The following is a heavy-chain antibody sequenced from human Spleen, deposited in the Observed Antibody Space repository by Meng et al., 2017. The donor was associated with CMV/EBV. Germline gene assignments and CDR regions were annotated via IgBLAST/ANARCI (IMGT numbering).Heavy chain of an antibody. CDR1: GFTFSAYY. V-gene: IGHV3-11*01. Sequence: CAASGFTFSAYYMSWIRQGPGKGLEWVSYISSSGSTIYYADSVKGRFTISRDNAKNSLYLQMNSLRAEDTAVYYCARAGCGGDCPLGYWGQGTLVTVSS. D-gene: IGHD2-21*02. J-gene: IGHJ4*02. CDR3: ARAGCGGDCPLGY. CDR2: ISSSGSTI.